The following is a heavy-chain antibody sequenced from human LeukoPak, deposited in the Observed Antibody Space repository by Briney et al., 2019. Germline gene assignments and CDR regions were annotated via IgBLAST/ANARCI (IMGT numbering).Heavy chain of an antibody. Sequence: SETLSLTCAVYGGSFSDYFWNWIRQTPGKGLEWIGEINHGGGTKYNPSLKSRATISVDTSKKQFSLNLSSVTTADTGVYFCARGLVVGAGRLDPWGQGTLAIVSS. D-gene: IGHD3-22*01. CDR1: GGSFSDYF. V-gene: IGHV4-34*01. J-gene: IGHJ5*02. CDR3: ARGLVVGAGRLDP. CDR2: INHGGGT.